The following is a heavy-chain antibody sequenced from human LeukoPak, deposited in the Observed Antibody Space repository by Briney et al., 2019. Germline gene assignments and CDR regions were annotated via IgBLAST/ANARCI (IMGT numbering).Heavy chain of an antibody. CDR3: AREMVRGVTRGRFDY. D-gene: IGHD3-10*01. CDR2: INAGNGNT. J-gene: IGHJ4*02. V-gene: IGHV1-3*01. CDR1: GYTFTTYN. Sequence: ASVTVSCKASGYTFTTYNMHWVRQAPGQRLEWMGWINAGNGNTKYSQKFQARVTITRDTSASTAYMELSSLRSEDTAVYYCAREMVRGVTRGRFDYWGRGTLVTVSS.